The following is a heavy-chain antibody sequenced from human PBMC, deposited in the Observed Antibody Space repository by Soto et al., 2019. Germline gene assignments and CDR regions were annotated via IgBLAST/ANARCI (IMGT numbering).Heavy chain of an antibody. CDR2: INAGNGNT. Sequence: ASVKVSCKASGYTFTSYAMHWVRQAPGQRLEWMGWINAGNGNTKYSQKFQGRVTITRDTSASTAYMELSSLRSEDTAVYYCARCWNDILTRYYWGQRTLVTVSS. D-gene: IGHD3-9*01. CDR3: ARCWNDILTRYY. J-gene: IGHJ4*02. V-gene: IGHV1-3*01. CDR1: GYTFTSYA.